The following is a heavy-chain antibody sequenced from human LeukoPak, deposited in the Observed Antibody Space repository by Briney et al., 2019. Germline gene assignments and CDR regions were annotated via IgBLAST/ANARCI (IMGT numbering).Heavy chain of an antibody. CDR3: APGGDFLRAEGVDP. D-gene: IGHD3-3*01. CDR1: GYTFTTHY. V-gene: IGHV1-69*02. J-gene: IGHJ5*02. CDR2: IIPILGMA. Sequence: GASVKVSCKASGYTFTTHYIHWVRQAPGQGLEWMGRIIPILGMANYAQKFQGRVTITADKSTSTAYMELSSLRSEDTAVYYCAPGGDFLRAEGVDPWGQGTLVTVSS.